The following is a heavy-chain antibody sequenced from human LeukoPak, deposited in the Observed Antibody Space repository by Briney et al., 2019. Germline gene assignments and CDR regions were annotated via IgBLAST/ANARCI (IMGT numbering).Heavy chain of an antibody. V-gene: IGHV3-53*01. CDR3: ATHWH. Sequence: GGSLRLSCAASGLTVSSNYMTWVRQAPGKGLEWVSVIYSSGITYYADSVKGRFTISRDKDKNTLYLQMNSLRAEDTAVYYCATHWHWGQGTLVTVSS. CDR1: GLTVSSNY. J-gene: IGHJ1*01. CDR2: IYSSGIT.